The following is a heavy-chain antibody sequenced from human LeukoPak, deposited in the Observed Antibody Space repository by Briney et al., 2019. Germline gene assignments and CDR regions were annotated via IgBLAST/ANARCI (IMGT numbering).Heavy chain of an antibody. CDR2: TSGSGGST. V-gene: IGHV3-23*01. CDR3: AKDYYGSGSYRHFDQ. Sequence: PGGSLRLSCAASGFTFSSYAMSWVRQAPGKGLEWVSGTSGSGGSTYYADSVKGRFTISRDNSKNTLYLQMNSLRAEDTAVYYCAKDYYGSGSYRHFDQWGQEPWSPSPQ. CDR1: GFTFSSYA. D-gene: IGHD3-10*01. J-gene: IGHJ4*01.